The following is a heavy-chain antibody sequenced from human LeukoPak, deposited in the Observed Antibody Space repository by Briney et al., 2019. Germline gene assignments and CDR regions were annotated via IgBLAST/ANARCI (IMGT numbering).Heavy chain of an antibody. CDR3: AKDLLRDSSGYPRVP. J-gene: IGHJ4*02. CDR1: GFTFSSYA. V-gene: IGHV3-23*01. CDR2: ISAAGGSI. Sequence: GGSLRLSCAASGFTFSSYAMSWVRQASGKGPEWVSTISAAGGSIWYADSVKGRFTISRDNSKNTLYLQMNSLRAEDTAVYYCAKDLLRDSSGYPRVPWGQGTLVTVSS. D-gene: IGHD3-22*01.